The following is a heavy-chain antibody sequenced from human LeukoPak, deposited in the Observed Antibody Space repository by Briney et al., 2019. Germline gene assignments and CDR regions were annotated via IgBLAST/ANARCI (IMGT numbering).Heavy chain of an antibody. J-gene: IGHJ4*02. V-gene: IGHV3-48*01. Sequence: PGGSLRLSCVASGFNFSDYYMNWIRQSPGKGLEWISYMSSRSGIIYYADSVKGRFTISRDNSKNTLYLQMNSLRAEDTAVYYCAREHVDTAMGFDYWGQGTLVTVSS. CDR1: GFNFSDYY. D-gene: IGHD5-18*01. CDR2: MSSRSGII. CDR3: AREHVDTAMGFDY.